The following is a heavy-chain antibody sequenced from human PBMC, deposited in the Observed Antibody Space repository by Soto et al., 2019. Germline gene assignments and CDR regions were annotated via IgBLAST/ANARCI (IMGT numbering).Heavy chain of an antibody. D-gene: IGHD3-10*01. V-gene: IGHV1-18*01. Sequence: AXSVKVSCKASCDTFASFGFSWVRQAPGQGLEWLGWISAYNGNTHYAQKVRDRVTLTTDTSTNTAYMELRSLTSDDTAVYYCARDQESITDRILQYWGQGTRVTVSS. CDR2: ISAYNGNT. J-gene: IGHJ4*02. CDR3: ARDQESITDRILQY. CDR1: CDTFASFG.